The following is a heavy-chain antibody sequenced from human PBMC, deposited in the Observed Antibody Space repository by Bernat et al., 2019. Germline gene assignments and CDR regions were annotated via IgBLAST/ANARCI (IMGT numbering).Heavy chain of an antibody. CDR2: IYSGGST. CDR3: ARDIAAAYYAFDI. V-gene: IGHV3-53*05. CDR1: GFTVSSNY. D-gene: IGHD6-13*01. Sequence: EVQLVETGGGLIQPVGSLRLSCAASGFTVSSNYMSWVRQAPGKGLEWVSVIYSGGSTYYADSVKGRFTISRDNSKNTLYLQMNSLRAEDTAVYYCARDIAAAYYAFDIWGQGTMVTVSS. J-gene: IGHJ3*02.